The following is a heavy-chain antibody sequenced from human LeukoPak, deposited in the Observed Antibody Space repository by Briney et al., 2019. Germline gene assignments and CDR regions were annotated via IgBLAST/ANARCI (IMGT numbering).Heavy chain of an antibody. J-gene: IGHJ4*02. CDR2: ISGSGGST. CDR3: AKDIMVRGVDDY. Sequence: GAPLRLHCAASGYTFSSYAMSWVRKAPGTGLEKNSAISGSGGSTYYADSVKGRFTISRDNSKNTLYLQMNSLRAEDTAVYYCAKDIMVRGVDDYWGQGTLVTVSS. V-gene: IGHV3-23*01. D-gene: IGHD3-10*01. CDR1: GYTFSSYA.